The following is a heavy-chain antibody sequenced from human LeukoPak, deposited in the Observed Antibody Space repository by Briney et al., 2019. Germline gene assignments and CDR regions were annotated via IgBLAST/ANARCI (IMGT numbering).Heavy chain of an antibody. CDR2: INHSGST. CDR3: ARPGTPLYSSGWYHY. D-gene: IGHD6-19*01. J-gene: IGHJ4*02. V-gene: IGHV4-34*01. CDR1: GGSFSGYY. Sequence: SETLSLTCAVYGGSFSGYYWSWIRQPPGKGLEWIGEINHSGSTNYNPSLKSRVTISVDTSKNQFSLKLSSVTAADTAVYYCARPGTPLYSSGWYHYWSQGTLVTVSS.